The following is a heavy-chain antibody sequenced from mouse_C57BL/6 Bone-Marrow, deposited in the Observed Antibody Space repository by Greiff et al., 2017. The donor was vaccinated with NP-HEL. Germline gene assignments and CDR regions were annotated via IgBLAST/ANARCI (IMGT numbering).Heavy chain of an antibody. V-gene: IGHV1-82*01. J-gene: IGHJ2*01. CDR2: IYPGEGER. CDR3: ATMTTHY. D-gene: IGHD2-13*01. Sequence: QVQLQQSGPELVKPGASVKISCKASGYAFSSSWMNWVKQRPGQGLEWIGRIYPGEGERKEKGKGKGKGTQTADKTSSTAYMQRSSLTSEDSAVYCCATMTTHYWGQGTTLTVSS. CDR1: GYAFSSSW.